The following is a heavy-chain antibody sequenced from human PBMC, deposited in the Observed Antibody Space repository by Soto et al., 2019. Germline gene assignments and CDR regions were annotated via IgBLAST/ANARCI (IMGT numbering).Heavy chain of an antibody. D-gene: IGHD1-20*01. CDR3: ARGQKRITGTTTWFDP. CDR1: GGSVSSGSYY. J-gene: IGHJ5*02. Sequence: PSETLSLTCTVSGGSVSSGSYYWSWIRQPPGKELEWIGYIYYSGSTNFNPSLKSRVTISVNTSKNQFSLKLSSVTAADTAVYYCARGQKRITGTTTWFDPWGQGTLVIVSS. CDR2: IYYSGST. V-gene: IGHV4-61*01.